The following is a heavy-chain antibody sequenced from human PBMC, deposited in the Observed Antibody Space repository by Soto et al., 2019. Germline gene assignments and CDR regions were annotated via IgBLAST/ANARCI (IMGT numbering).Heavy chain of an antibody. Sequence: SETLSLTCAVSGGSISSSNWLSWVRQPPGKGLEWIGEIYHSGSTNYNPSLKSRVTISVDKSKNQFSLKLSSVTAADTAVYYCACLPRDSTLPTLGEGDAFDIWGQGTMVTVSS. J-gene: IGHJ3*02. V-gene: IGHV4-4*02. CDR3: ACLPRDSTLPTLGEGDAFDI. D-gene: IGHD3-16*01. CDR2: IYHSGST. CDR1: GGSISSSNW.